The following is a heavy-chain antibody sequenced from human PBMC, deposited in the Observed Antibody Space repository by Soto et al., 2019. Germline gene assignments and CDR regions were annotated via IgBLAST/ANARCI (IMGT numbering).Heavy chain of an antibody. Sequence: SETLSLTCTVSGVSVNSGSFYWAWIRQPPGKGLEWIGFGSYSGTTNYKPSLKSRVTISVDTSRSQISLKVTSLTAADTAVHYCARGATVTQYDYWGQGTLVTVSS. CDR3: ARGATVTQYDY. CDR1: GVSVNSGSFY. J-gene: IGHJ4*02. D-gene: IGHD4-17*01. CDR2: GSYSGTT. V-gene: IGHV4-61*01.